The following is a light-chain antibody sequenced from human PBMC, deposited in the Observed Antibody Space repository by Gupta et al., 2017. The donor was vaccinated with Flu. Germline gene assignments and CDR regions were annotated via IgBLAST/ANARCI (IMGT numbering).Light chain of an antibody. CDR3: CQENDLLPT. Sequence: PATLAVSPGERSTLSCRASQSVSSTCAAYHQKPGRAPSLLLYCASSRATGILARFIGSGSCGAFTLIIISLLSPDFVVFYCCQENDLLPTFGAGTKVEIK. CDR1: QSVSST. CDR2: CAS. J-gene: IGKJ4*01. V-gene: IGKV3-15*01.